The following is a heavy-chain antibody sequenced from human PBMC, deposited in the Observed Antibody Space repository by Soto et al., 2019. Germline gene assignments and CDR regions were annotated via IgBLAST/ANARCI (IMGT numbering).Heavy chain of an antibody. CDR3: ARDLSGYYYGMDV. CDR2: INHSGST. J-gene: IGHJ6*02. Sequence: QVHLQQWGAGLLKPSETLSLTCAVYGGSFSGYFWNWVRQPPGKGLEWIGEINHSGSTKYNPSLKSRVNPSVDTSKNQFSLGVFSVTAADPAVYYCARDLSGYYYGMDVWGQGTTVTVS. V-gene: IGHV4-34*01. CDR1: GGSFSGYF.